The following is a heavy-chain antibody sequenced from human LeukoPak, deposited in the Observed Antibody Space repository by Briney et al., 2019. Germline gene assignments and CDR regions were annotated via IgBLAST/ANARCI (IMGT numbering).Heavy chain of an antibody. D-gene: IGHD3-22*01. Sequence: SGGSLRLSCAASGFTFSSYAMSWVRQAPGKGLEWVSAISGSGGSTYYADSVKGRFTISRDNSKNTLYLQMNSLRAEDTAVYYCAKGSYDSSGYYYYFDYWGQGTLVTVSS. V-gene: IGHV3-23*01. J-gene: IGHJ4*02. CDR1: GFTFSSYA. CDR3: AKGSYDSSGYYYYFDY. CDR2: ISGSGGST.